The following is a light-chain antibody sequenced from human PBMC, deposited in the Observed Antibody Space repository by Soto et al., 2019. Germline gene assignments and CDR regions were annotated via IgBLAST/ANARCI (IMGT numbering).Light chain of an antibody. Sequence: IILKNSLAILSVNQGERATLSCRASQSISRSLAWYQQKPGQAPRLLISDASTRATGIPARFSGSGSGTEFTLTISSLQSEDFAVYYCQQYNNGLLWTFCQVAKVDIK. J-gene: IGKJ1*01. CDR3: QQYNNGLLWT. CDR2: DAS. V-gene: IGKV3-15*01. CDR1: QSISRS.